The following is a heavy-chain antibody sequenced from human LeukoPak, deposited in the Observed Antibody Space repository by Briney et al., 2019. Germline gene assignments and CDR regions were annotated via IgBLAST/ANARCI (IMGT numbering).Heavy chain of an antibody. V-gene: IGHV4-59*08. CDR2: VYYSGSA. J-gene: IGHJ4*02. CDR3: ARLSYTSGWYEVDY. Sequence: SETLSLTCTVSGGSISNYYWTWIRQSPGKGLEWVGYVYYSGSATYNPSLKSRVTISVETSKNQFSLSLNSVTAADTAVYYCARLSYTSGWYEVDYWGQGTLVTVSS. CDR1: GGSISNYY. D-gene: IGHD6-19*01.